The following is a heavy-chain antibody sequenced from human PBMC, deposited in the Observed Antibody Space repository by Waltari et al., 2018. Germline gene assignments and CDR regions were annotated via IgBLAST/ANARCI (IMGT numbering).Heavy chain of an antibody. CDR2: IYYSGST. CDR3: ARGLEEWELLNPIDY. J-gene: IGHJ4*02. Sequence: QLQLQESGPGLVKPSETLSLTCTVSGGSISSSSYYWGWIRQPPGKGLEWIGSIYYSGSTYYNPSLKSRVTISVDTSKNQFSLKLSSVTAADTAVYYCARGLEEWELLNPIDYWGQGTLVTVSS. CDR1: GGSISSSSYY. D-gene: IGHD1-26*01. V-gene: IGHV4-39*07.